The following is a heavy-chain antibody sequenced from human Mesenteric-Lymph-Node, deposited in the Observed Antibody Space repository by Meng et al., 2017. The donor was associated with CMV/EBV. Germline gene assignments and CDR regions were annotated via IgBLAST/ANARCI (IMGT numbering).Heavy chain of an antibody. D-gene: IGHD3-10*01. CDR2: ISWDGDSA. J-gene: IGHJ5*02. CDR3: AKGAGAGRLDP. Sequence: LSCAASGFTFDDSAMHWVRQAPGKGLEWVSLISWDGDSAYYVDSVKGRFAISRDNSKNSLYLQMNSLRLEDTAVYYCAKGAGAGRLDPWGQGTLVTVSS. V-gene: IGHV3-43D*03. CDR1: GFTFDDSA.